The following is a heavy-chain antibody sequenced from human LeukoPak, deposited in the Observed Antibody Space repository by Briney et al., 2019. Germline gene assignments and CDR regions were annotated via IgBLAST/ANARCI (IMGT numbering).Heavy chain of an antibody. CDR1: GYTFTSYG. V-gene: IGHV1-18*01. CDR3: ARGHTTYYYDSSGYYYP. J-gene: IGHJ5*02. Sequence: GASVKVSCKASGYTFTSYGISWVRQAPGQGLEWMGWISAYNGDTNYAQKFQGRVTMTTDTSTSTAYMELRSLRSDDTAVYYCARGHTTYYYDSSGYYYPWGQGTLVTVSS. CDR2: ISAYNGDT. D-gene: IGHD3-22*01.